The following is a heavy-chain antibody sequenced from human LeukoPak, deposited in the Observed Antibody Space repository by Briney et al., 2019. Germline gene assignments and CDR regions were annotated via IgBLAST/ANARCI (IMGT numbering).Heavy chain of an antibody. D-gene: IGHD1-26*01. Sequence: PSETLSLTCTVSGGSISNYYWSWLRQPPGKGLEWIGYIYYSGSTNYNPSLKSRVTISVDTSKNQFSLKVSSVTAADTAVYYCARHDEIHSGNYPFDYWGQGTLVNVSS. V-gene: IGHV4-59*08. J-gene: IGHJ4*02. CDR1: GGSISNYY. CDR2: IYYSGST. CDR3: ARHDEIHSGNYPFDY.